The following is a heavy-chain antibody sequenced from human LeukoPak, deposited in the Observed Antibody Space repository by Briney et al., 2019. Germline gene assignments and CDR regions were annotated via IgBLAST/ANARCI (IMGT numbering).Heavy chain of an antibody. CDR3: AKDLDRIPYNTYYDILTGYHFDY. V-gene: IGHV3-23*01. Sequence: GGSLRLSCAASGFTFSSYAMSWVRQAPGKGLEWVSAISDSGGSTYYADSVKGRFTISRDNSKNTLYLQMNSLRAEDTAVYYCAKDLDRIPYNTYYDILTGYHFDYWGQGTLVTVSS. CDR2: ISDSGGST. D-gene: IGHD3-9*01. CDR1: GFTFSSYA. J-gene: IGHJ4*02.